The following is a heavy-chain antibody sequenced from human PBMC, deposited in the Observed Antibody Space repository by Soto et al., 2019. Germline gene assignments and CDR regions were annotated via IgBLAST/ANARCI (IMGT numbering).Heavy chain of an antibody. J-gene: IGHJ6*02. CDR3: ARDDEIRGRYYGMDV. CDR2: INQDGSDK. Sequence: EVHLVESGGGLVQPGESLRISCAGSGFTFSTYWMSWVRQAPGKGLEWVANINQDGSDKYYVDSVKGRFRISRDNAKTSVCLQMNSLRPEDTGVYYCARDDEIRGRYYGMDVWGPGITVTVS. D-gene: IGHD3-16*01. V-gene: IGHV3-7*01. CDR1: GFTFSTYW.